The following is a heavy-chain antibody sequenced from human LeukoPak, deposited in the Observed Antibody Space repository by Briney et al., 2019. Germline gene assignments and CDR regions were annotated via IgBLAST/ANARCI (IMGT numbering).Heavy chain of an antibody. V-gene: IGHV4-59*12. CDR3: ARGRGDSSGYYYFDF. J-gene: IGHJ4*02. CDR1: GGSISSYY. D-gene: IGHD3-22*01. CDR2: IYYSGST. Sequence: SKTLSLTCTVSGGSISSYYWSWIRQPPGKGLEWIGYIYYSGSTNYNPSLKSRVTISVDTSKNQFSLKLTSVTAADTAVYYCARGRGDSSGYYYFDFWGQGTLVTASS.